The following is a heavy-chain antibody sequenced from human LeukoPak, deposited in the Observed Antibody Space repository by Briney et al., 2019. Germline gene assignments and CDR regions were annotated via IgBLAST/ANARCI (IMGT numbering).Heavy chain of an antibody. V-gene: IGHV3-7*01. Sequence: PGGSLRLSCAASGFTFSSYWMSWVRQAPGKGLEWVANIKQDGSEKYYVDSVKGRFTISRDNAKNSLYLQMNSLRAEDTAVYYCARAFSSGWLGAFDIWGQGTMVTVSS. CDR1: GFTFSSYW. CDR3: ARAFSSGWLGAFDI. D-gene: IGHD6-19*01. J-gene: IGHJ3*02. CDR2: IKQDGSEK.